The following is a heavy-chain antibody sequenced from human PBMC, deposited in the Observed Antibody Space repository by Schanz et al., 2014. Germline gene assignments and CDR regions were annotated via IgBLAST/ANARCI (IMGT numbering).Heavy chain of an antibody. CDR1: GLTFSDYY. CDR3: AKVAPAATYLDS. J-gene: IGHJ4*02. Sequence: QVQLVESGGGLVKPGGSLRLSCAASGLTFSDYYMSWIRQAPGKGLEWVSYISSSSRATYYADSVKGRFTISRDNAKNSLFLQMNSLSAEDTAVYYCAKVAPAATYLDSWGLGTLVTVSS. D-gene: IGHD2-2*01. CDR2: ISSSSRAT. V-gene: IGHV3-11*01.